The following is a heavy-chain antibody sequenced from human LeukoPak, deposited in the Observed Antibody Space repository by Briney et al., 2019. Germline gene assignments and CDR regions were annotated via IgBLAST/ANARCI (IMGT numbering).Heavy chain of an antibody. CDR2: IYTSGST. CDR3: ARLARGVINNYYYYYMDV. Sequence: SETLSLTCTVSGGSISSGSYYWSRSRQPAGKGLEWIGRIYTSGSTNYNPSLKSRVTISVDTSKNQFSLKLSSVTAADTAVYYCARLARGVINNYYYYYMDVWGKGTTVTISS. D-gene: IGHD3-10*01. J-gene: IGHJ6*03. CDR1: GGSISSGSYY. V-gene: IGHV4-61*02.